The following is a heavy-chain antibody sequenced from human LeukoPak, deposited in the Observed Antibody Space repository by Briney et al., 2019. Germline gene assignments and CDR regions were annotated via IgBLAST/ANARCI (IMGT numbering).Heavy chain of an antibody. V-gene: IGHV4-30-2*01. CDR3: ARVSFYGDYEGRAFDI. CDR2: IYHSGST. CDR1: GGSISSGGYY. J-gene: IGHJ3*02. D-gene: IGHD4-17*01. Sequence: PSQTLSLTCTVSGGSISSGGYYWSWIRQPPGKGLEWIGYIYHSGSTYYNPSLKSRVTTSVDRSKNQFSLKLSSVTAADTAVYYCARVSFYGDYEGRAFDIWGQGTMVTVSS.